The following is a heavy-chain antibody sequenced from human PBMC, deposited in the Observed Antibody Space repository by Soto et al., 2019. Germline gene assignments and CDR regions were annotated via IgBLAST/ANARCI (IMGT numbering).Heavy chain of an antibody. CDR1: GFTFSSYA. V-gene: IGHV3-23*01. CDR3: AKDAGVYYYDSSGYPVDY. D-gene: IGHD3-22*01. CDR2: ISGSGGST. J-gene: IGHJ4*02. Sequence: GGSLRLSCAASGFTFSSYAMSWVRQAPGKGLEWVSAISGSGGSTYYADSVKGRFTISRDNSKNTLYLQMNSLRAEDTAVYYCAKDAGVYYYDSSGYPVDYWGQGTLVTVSS.